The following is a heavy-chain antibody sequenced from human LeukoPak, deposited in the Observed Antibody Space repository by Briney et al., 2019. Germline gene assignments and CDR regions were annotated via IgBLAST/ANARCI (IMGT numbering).Heavy chain of an antibody. D-gene: IGHD2-2*01. Sequence: PLETLSLTCTVSGGSISSYYWSWIRQPAGKGLEWIGRIYTSGSTNYNPSLKSRVTMSVDTSKNQFSLKLSSVTAADTAVYYCASTCSSTSCYPTYGFDYWGQGTLVTVSS. CDR1: GGSISSYY. CDR3: ASTCSSTSCYPTYGFDY. CDR2: IYTSGST. V-gene: IGHV4-4*07. J-gene: IGHJ4*02.